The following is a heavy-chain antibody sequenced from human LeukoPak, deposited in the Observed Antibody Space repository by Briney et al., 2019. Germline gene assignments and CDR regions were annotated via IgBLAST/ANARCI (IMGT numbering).Heavy chain of an antibody. CDR2: IYYSGST. V-gene: IGHV4-39*07. J-gene: IGHJ3*02. CDR1: GGSISSSSYY. Sequence: SETLSLTCTVSGGSISSSSYYWGWIRQPPGKGLEWIGSIYYSGSTYYNPSLKSRVTISVDTSRNQFSLKLNSVTAADTAVYYCASLVPAARDAFDIWGQGTMVTVSS. CDR3: ASLVPAARDAFDI. D-gene: IGHD2-2*01.